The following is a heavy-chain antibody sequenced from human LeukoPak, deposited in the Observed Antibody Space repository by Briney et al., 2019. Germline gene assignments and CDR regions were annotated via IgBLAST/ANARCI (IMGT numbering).Heavy chain of an antibody. Sequence: GASAKVSCKASGYTFTSYGISWVRQAPGQGLEWMGWMNPNSGNTGYAQKFQGRVTMTRNTSISTAYMELSSLRSEDTAVYYCARRNYGSGSINWFDPWGQGTLVTVSS. CDR2: MNPNSGNT. CDR3: ARRNYGSGSINWFDP. CDR1: GYTFTSYG. D-gene: IGHD3-10*01. V-gene: IGHV1-8*02. J-gene: IGHJ5*02.